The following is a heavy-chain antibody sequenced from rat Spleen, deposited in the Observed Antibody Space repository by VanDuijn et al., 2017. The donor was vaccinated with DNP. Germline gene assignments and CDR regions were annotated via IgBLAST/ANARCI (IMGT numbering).Heavy chain of an antibody. CDR2: ISPSGGST. D-gene: IGHD1-11*01. V-gene: IGHV5-25*01. Sequence: EVQLVESGGGLVQPGRSLKLSCAASGFTFSNYDMAWVRQAPTKGLEWVASISPSGGSTYYRDSVKGRFTVSRDNAKSSLYLQMDSLRSEDTATYYCARHANYGGSLYYAMDAWGQGTSVTVSS. J-gene: IGHJ4*01. CDR1: GFTFSNYD. CDR3: ARHANYGGSLYYAMDA.